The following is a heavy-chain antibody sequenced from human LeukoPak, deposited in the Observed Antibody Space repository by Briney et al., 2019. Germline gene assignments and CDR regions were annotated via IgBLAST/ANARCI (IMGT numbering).Heavy chain of an antibody. D-gene: IGHD2-15*01. Sequence: GGSLRLSCAASGLIFSSYEMNWVRQAPGKGLEWVSHISSSGSTIYYADSVKGRFTISRDNSKNSLYLQMNSLRAEDTAVYYCATSKGGFDYWGQGNLVNGSS. CDR3: ATSKGGFDY. V-gene: IGHV3-48*03. CDR2: ISSSGSTI. CDR1: GLIFSSYE. J-gene: IGHJ4*02.